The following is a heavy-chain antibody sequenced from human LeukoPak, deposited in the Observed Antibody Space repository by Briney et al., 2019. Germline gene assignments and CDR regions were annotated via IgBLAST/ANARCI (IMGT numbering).Heavy chain of an antibody. CDR3: ARSLPATVGNWSDP. V-gene: IGHV4-39*01. CDR1: GGPISSSSYY. CDR2: IYYSGST. Sequence: SETLSLTCTVSGGPISSSSYYWGWIRQPPGKGLEWIGSIYYSGSTYYNPSRKSRVTISVDTSKNQFSLQLSSVTPEHTALYYCARSLPATVGNWSDPWGQGTLVIVSS. D-gene: IGHD2-2*01. J-gene: IGHJ5*02.